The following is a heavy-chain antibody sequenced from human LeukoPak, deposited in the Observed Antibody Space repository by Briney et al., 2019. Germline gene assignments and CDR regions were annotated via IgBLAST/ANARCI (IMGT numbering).Heavy chain of an antibody. V-gene: IGHV4-30-2*01. CDR3: ARSIMVRGHNWFDP. CDR1: GGSISSGGYS. CDR2: IYHSGST. D-gene: IGHD3-10*01. J-gene: IGHJ5*02. Sequence: SETLSLTCTVSGGSISSGGYSWSWIRQPPGKGLEWIGYIYHSGSTYYNPSLKSRVTISVDRSKNQFSLKLSSVTAADTAVYYCARSIMVRGHNWFDPWGQGTLVTVSS.